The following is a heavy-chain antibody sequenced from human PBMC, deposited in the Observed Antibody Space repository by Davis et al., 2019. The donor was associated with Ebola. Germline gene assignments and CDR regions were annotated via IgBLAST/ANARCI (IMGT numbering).Heavy chain of an antibody. CDR3: ARPRSQYSHDAFDL. CDR1: GYSFTTYW. Sequence: GESLKISCKGSGYSFTTYWIGWVRQMPVKGLEWMGIIYPGDSDTRYSPSFQGQVTISADKSISTAYLQWISLKASDTAMYYCARPRSQYSHDAFDLWGQGTMVTVSS. CDR2: IYPGDSDT. J-gene: IGHJ3*01. D-gene: IGHD5-18*01. V-gene: IGHV5-51*01.